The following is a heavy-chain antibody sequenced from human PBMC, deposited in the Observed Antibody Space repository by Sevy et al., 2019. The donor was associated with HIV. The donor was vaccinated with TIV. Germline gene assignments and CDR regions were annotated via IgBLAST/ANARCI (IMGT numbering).Heavy chain of an antibody. CDR2: IYAGGTA. J-gene: IGHJ4*02. D-gene: IGHD2-15*01. CDR3: ASEYCSRGSCFFDY. CDR1: GFDIRSNY. Sequence: GGSLRLSCVVSGFDIRSNYMSWVRQAPGKGLEWVSHIYAGGTAYYADSVKGRFTFSGDDSKNPVSLQMRSLGVEDSAVYYCASEYCSRGSCFFDYWGQGIQVTVSS. V-gene: IGHV3-53*01.